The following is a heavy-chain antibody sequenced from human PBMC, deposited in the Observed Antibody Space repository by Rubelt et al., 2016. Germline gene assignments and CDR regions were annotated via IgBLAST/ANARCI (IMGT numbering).Heavy chain of an antibody. CDR3: ARESVTVVDGVYYYYGMDV. Sequence: GGSLRLSCAASEFIFSTYDMHWVRQTTGKRLEWVSSIGTAGDTHYADSVKGRVTISRENAKNSLYLQMNTLRPGDTAVYYCARESVTVVDGVYYYYGMDVWGQGTTVTVSS. CDR1: EFIFSTYD. J-gene: IGHJ6*02. CDR2: IGTAGDT. V-gene: IGHV3-13*01. D-gene: IGHD4-23*01.